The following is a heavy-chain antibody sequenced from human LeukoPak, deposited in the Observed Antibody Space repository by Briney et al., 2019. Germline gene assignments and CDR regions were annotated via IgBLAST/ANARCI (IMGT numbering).Heavy chain of an antibody. J-gene: IGHJ4*02. D-gene: IGHD4-17*01. Sequence: GGSLRLSCTVSGFPVSINSMSWVRQAPGKGLEWVSFIYSGGNTHYSDSVKGRFTISRDSSKNTLYLQMNGLRAEDTAVYYCARRAGEYSHPYDYWGQGTLVTVSS. CDR3: ARRAGEYSHPYDY. CDR2: IYSGGNT. V-gene: IGHV3-53*01. CDR1: GFPVSINS.